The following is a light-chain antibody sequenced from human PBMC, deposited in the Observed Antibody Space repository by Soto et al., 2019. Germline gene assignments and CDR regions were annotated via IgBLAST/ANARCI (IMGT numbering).Light chain of an antibody. Sequence: DIQMTQSPSTLSESVGDRVTLTCRASQRISTWLAWYQQKPGKAPKLLIYKASSLESGVPSRFSGSGSGTEFTLTSSSLQPDDFATYYCQQYGSYWTFGQGTKVDIK. CDR1: QRISTW. CDR3: QQYGSYWT. V-gene: IGKV1-5*03. J-gene: IGKJ1*01. CDR2: KAS.